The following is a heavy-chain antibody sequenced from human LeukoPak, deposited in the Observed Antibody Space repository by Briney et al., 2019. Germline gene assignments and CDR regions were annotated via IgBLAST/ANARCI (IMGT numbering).Heavy chain of an antibody. J-gene: IGHJ4*02. Sequence: GGSLRLSCAASGFTFSSYAMSWVRQAPGKGLEWVSAISGSGGSTYYADSVKGRFTISRDNSKNTLYLQMNSLRAEDTAVYYCAKAVTMIVVVITTSYYFDYWGQGTLVTVSS. CDR2: ISGSGGST. CDR3: AKAVTMIVVVITTSYYFDY. V-gene: IGHV3-23*01. CDR1: GFTFSSYA. D-gene: IGHD3-22*01.